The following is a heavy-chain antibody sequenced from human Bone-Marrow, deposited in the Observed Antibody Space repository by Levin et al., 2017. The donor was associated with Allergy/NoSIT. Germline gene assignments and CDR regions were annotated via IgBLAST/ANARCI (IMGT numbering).Heavy chain of an antibody. D-gene: IGHD2-2*01. CDR1: GFTFSNYW. CDR3: ARGGCSSTSCLDN. Sequence: GGSPRLSCAASGFTFSNYWMHWVRQAPGKGLVWVSHINSDGSNTNYADSVKGRFTISRDNAKNTLYLQMNSLRDEDTAVYYCARGGCSSTSCLDNWGQGTLVTVSP. V-gene: IGHV3-74*01. CDR2: INSDGSNT. J-gene: IGHJ4*02.